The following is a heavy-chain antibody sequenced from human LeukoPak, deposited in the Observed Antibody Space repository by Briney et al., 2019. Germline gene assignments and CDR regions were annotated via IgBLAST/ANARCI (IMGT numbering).Heavy chain of an antibody. D-gene: IGHD6-6*01. CDR3: AKDGLVVHPPGAFDI. V-gene: IGHV3-23*01. Sequence: GGSLRLSCAASGFTFSNAWMSWVRQAPGKGLEWVSAISGSGGSTYYADSVKGRFTISRDNSKNTLYLQMNSLRAEDTAVYYCAKDGLVVHPPGAFDIWGQGTMVTVSS. J-gene: IGHJ3*02. CDR1: GFTFSNAW. CDR2: ISGSGGST.